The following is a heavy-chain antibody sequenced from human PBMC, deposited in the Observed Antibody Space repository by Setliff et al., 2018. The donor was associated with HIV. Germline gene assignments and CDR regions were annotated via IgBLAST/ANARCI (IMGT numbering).Heavy chain of an antibody. CDR2: ISPTGNT. CDR3: ARHRQISDWFDP. CDR1: GASISSYY. J-gene: IGHJ5*02. V-gene: IGHV4-4*09. Sequence: SETLSLTCSVSGASISSYYWSWIRQPPGKGLEWIGYISPTGNTNYNPSLKSRVTISTDTSKNRFSLTMTSVTAADTAVYYCARHRQISDWFDPWGQGILVTSPQ. D-gene: IGHD3-10*01.